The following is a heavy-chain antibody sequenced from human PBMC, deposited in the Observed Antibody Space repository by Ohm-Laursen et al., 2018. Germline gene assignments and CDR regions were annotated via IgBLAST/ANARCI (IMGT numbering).Heavy chain of an antibody. CDR3: VLYSSFSVS. V-gene: IGHV4-59*08. CDR1: GGSLRNYY. D-gene: IGHD6-6*01. CDR2: IYYNGNP. J-gene: IGHJ5*02. Sequence: GTLSLTCTVSGGSLRNYYWSWIRQPPGKGLEWIGYIYYNGNPRYNPSLESRVTISVDPSKNQFSLKRNSVTAADTALYYCVLYSSFSVSWGQGTLVTVSS.